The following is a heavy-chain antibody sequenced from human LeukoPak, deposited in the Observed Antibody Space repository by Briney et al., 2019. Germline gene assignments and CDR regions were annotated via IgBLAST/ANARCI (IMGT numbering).Heavy chain of an antibody. CDR1: GYTFASYD. CDR3: ARGRGSSWAELAFDI. J-gene: IGHJ3*02. D-gene: IGHD2-2*01. V-gene: IGHV1-8*01. Sequence: ASVKVSCKASGYTFASYDINWVRQATGQGLEWMGWMNPNSGNTGYAQKFQGRVTMTRNTSISTAYMELSSLRSEDTAVYYCARGRGSSWAELAFDIWGQGTMVTVSS. CDR2: MNPNSGNT.